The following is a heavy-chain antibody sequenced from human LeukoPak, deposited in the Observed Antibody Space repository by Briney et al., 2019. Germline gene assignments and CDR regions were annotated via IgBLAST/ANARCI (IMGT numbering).Heavy chain of an antibody. D-gene: IGHD4-17*01. CDR2: HYDSGST. CDR1: SGPFYSYY. J-gene: IGHJ4*02. V-gene: IGHV4-59*08. Sequence: SETLSLTCTVSSGPFYSYYWSLIRQAPGKGLEWIGYHYDSGSTHYNPSLKSRVSISLDTSKNQFSLNLSSVTAADTAVYYCARHSWVNGYFDYWGQGTLVTVSS. CDR3: ARHSWVNGYFDY.